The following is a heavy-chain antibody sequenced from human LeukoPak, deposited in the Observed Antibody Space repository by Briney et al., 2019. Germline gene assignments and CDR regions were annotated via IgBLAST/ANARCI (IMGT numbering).Heavy chain of an antibody. J-gene: IGHJ4*02. V-gene: IGHV3-11*01. CDR3: AKDRPLTGSHRPVY. CDR1: GFTFSDYY. D-gene: IGHD3-9*01. Sequence: PGGSLRLSCVASGFTFSDYYMSWIRQAPGKGLQWVSYISTSGSTIYYADSVKGRFTISRDNAKNSLYLQMNSLRAEDTAVYYCAKDRPLTGSHRPVYWGQGTLVTVSS. CDR2: ISTSGSTI.